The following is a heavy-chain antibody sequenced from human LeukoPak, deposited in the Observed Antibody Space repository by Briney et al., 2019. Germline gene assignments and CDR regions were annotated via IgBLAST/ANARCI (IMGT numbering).Heavy chain of an antibody. V-gene: IGHV4-59*08. J-gene: IGHJ4*02. CDR3: ARSGSYGGHFDN. Sequence: SETLSLTCTGSGASISNYYCSWIRQSPGKGLEWIGYIYYSGTTNYNPSLKSRVTISVDTSKNQFSLKLTSVTAADTAVYYCARSGSYGGHFDNWGQGTLVTVSS. D-gene: IGHD1-26*01. CDR1: GASISNYY. CDR2: IYYSGTT.